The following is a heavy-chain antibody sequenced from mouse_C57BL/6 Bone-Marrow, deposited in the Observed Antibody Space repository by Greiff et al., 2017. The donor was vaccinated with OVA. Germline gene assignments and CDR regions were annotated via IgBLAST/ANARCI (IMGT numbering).Heavy chain of an antibody. CDR3: ARQRDYGYAMDY. Sequence: EVKLVESGGGLVQPGGSLKLSCAASGFTFSDYYMYWVRQTPEQRLEWVAYISNGGGSTYYPDTVKGRFTISRDNAKNTLYLQMSRLKSEDTAMYYCARQRDYGYAMDYWGQGTSVTVSS. D-gene: IGHD2-4*01. CDR1: GFTFSDYY. CDR2: ISNGGGST. V-gene: IGHV5-12*01. J-gene: IGHJ4*01.